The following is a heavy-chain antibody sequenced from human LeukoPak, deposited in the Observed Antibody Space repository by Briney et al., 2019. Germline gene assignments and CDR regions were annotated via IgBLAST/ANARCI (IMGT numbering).Heavy chain of an antibody. D-gene: IGHD6-13*01. Sequence: GGSLRLSCAASGFTFSTKWMTWVRQAPGKGLEWVANIKPDGSEKFYVDSVKGRFTISRDNARNSLYLQMNSLRAEDMAVYYCARGGSTSSWFWNDWGQGTLVSVSS. V-gene: IGHV3-7*01. CDR1: GFTFSTKW. CDR3: ARGGSTSSWFWND. J-gene: IGHJ4*02. CDR2: IKPDGSEK.